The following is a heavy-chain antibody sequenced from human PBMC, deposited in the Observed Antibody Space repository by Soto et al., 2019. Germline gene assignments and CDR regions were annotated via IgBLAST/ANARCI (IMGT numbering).Heavy chain of an antibody. J-gene: IGHJ4*02. CDR1: GGPINNYY. V-gene: IGHV4-59*01. CDR3: GRLRMYTFGTYYRFIDY. Sequence: SETLSLTCTVSGGPINNYYWSWIRQSPGGGLEYIGYIFYNGSTNYNPSLKSRVSISVDTSKSQFSLRLSSVSAADTAVYYCGRLRMYTFGTYYRFIDYWGQGTLVTVS. CDR2: IFYNGST. D-gene: IGHD3-10*01.